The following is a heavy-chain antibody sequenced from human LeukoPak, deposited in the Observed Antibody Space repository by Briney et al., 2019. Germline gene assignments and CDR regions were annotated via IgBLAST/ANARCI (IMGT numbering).Heavy chain of an antibody. CDR1: GGSISSYY. Sequence: PSETLSLTCTVSGGSISSYYWSWIRQPPGKGLEWIGYVYYTGSTNYNPSLNSRVTMSIDTSKNQFSLRLSSVTAADTAVYYCARYPTAMVSFDYWGQGTLVTVSS. CDR2: VYYTGST. V-gene: IGHV4-59*01. D-gene: IGHD5-18*01. J-gene: IGHJ4*02. CDR3: ARYPTAMVSFDY.